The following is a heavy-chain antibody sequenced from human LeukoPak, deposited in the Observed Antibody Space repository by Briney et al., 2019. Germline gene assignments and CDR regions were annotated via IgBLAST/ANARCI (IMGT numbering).Heavy chain of an antibody. CDR2: ISYDGSNK. J-gene: IGHJ6*02. Sequence: TGGSLRLSRAASGFTFSSYAMPWVRQAPGKGLEWVAVISYDGSNKYYADSVKGRFTISRDNSKNTLYLQMNSLRAEDTAVYYCAREGYDPTKDYYYGMDVWGQGTTVTVSS. D-gene: IGHD5-12*01. CDR1: GFTFSSYA. CDR3: AREGYDPTKDYYYGMDV. V-gene: IGHV3-30-3*01.